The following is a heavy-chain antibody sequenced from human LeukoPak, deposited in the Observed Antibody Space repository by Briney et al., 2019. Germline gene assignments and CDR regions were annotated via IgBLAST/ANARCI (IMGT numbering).Heavy chain of an antibody. J-gene: IGHJ5*02. CDR2: ISYDGSNK. CDR1: GFTFRRSA. Sequence: GGSLRLSCADSGFTFRRSAMHWVRQAPGKGLEWVSVISYDGSNKYYADSVKGRFTISRDYSENTLYLQMNSLRPEDTAVYYCARGGYCSGGICYGDFWFDPWGQGTLVTVSS. CDR3: ARGGYCSGGICYGDFWFDP. D-gene: IGHD2-15*01. V-gene: IGHV3-30*04.